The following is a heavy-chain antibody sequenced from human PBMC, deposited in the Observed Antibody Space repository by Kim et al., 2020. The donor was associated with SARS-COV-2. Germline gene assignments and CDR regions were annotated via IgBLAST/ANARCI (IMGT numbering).Heavy chain of an antibody. CDR3: AKEGFSTGYGASFDF. CDR2: ISLDGSLK. CDR1: GFTFSTYG. D-gene: IGHD3-22*01. V-gene: IGHV3-30*18. J-gene: IGHJ4*01. Sequence: GGSLRLSCAASGFTFSTYGMHWVRQAPGKGLEWVAVISLDGSLKYFADSVKGRFTISRDNSRNTLFLEMNRVTVEDTAVYYCAKEGFSTGYGASFDFWG.